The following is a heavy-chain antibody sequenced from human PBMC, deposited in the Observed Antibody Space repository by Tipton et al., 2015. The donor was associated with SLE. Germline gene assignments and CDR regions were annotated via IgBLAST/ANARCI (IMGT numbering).Heavy chain of an antibody. J-gene: IGHJ4*02. CDR2: IYYTGTT. V-gene: IGHV4-31*03. CDR1: GGSINSGDYY. CDR3: ATAVSMLQGDLRDYFDY. D-gene: IGHD3-10*01. Sequence: TLSLTCSVSGGSINSGDYYWSWIRQHPGKGLEWIGYIYYTGTTYYNPSLKSRITISLDTSRNQFSLQLTSVTAADTAVYYCATAVSMLQGDLRDYFDYWGQGTLVTASS.